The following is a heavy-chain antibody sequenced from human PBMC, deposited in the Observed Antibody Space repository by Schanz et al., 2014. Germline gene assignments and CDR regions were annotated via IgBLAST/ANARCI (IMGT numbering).Heavy chain of an antibody. CDR1: GYTTFTDYY. D-gene: IGHD6-19*01. CDR3: ARLSVAGRPHVSYWYFDL. CDR2: INPNSGDT. Sequence: QVQLVQSGAEVKKPGASVKVSCKASGYTTFTDYYIHWVRQAPGQGLEWMGWINPNSGDTNYAQKFQGWVTMTRDASICTAYMEVSRLKSDDTAVYYCARLSVAGRPHVSYWYFDLWGRGTLVTVSS. J-gene: IGHJ2*01. V-gene: IGHV1-2*04.